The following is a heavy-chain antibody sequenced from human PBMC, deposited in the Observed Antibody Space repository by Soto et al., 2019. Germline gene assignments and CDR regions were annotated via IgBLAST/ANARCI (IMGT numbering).Heavy chain of an antibody. V-gene: IGHV1-46*03. J-gene: IGHJ3*02. CDR1: GYTFTSYY. Sequence: VKVSCKASGYTFTSYYMHWVRQAPGQGLEWMGIINPSGGGTSYAQKFQGRVTMTRDTSTSTVYMELSSLRSEDTAVYYCASRIVVVVAATPPAFDIWGQGTMVTVSS. CDR3: ASRIVVVVAATPPAFDI. CDR2: INPSGGGT. D-gene: IGHD2-15*01.